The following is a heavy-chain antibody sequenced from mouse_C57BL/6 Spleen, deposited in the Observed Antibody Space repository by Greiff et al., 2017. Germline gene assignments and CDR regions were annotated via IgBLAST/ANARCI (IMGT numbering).Heavy chain of an antibody. D-gene: IGHD1-1*01. CDR3: AREDYYGSSSYYFDY. CDR1: GFTFSDYG. CDR2: ISSGSSTI. V-gene: IGHV5-17*01. Sequence: EVQGVESGGGLVKPGGSLKLSCAASGFTFSDYGMHWVRQAPEKGLEWVAYISSGSSTIYYADTVKGRFTISRDNAKNTLFLQMTSLRSEDTAMYYCAREDYYGSSSYYFDYWGQGTTLTVSS. J-gene: IGHJ2*01.